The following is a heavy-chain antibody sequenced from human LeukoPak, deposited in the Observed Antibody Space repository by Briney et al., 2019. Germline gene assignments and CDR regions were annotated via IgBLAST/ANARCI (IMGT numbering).Heavy chain of an antibody. V-gene: IGHV3-23*01. Sequence: GGSLRLSCAASGFTFSTSAMSWVRQAPGKGLEWVSAISGSDTRTYYADSLKGRFTISRDNSKNTLYLQMDSLTAEDTAVYYCARTSMVTPRYYYYGMDVWGQGTTVTVSS. J-gene: IGHJ6*02. CDR1: GFTFSTSA. CDR3: ARTSMVTPRYYYYGMDV. CDR2: ISGSDTRT. D-gene: IGHD5-18*01.